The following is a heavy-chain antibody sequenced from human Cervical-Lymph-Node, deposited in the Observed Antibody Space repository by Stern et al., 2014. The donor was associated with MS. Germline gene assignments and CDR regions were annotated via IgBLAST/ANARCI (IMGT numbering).Heavy chain of an antibody. D-gene: IGHD2-21*02. J-gene: IGHJ6*02. V-gene: IGHV5-51*03. CDR3: ARPGDDTAKYGLDV. CDR1: GYSFATYW. CDR2: IYPGDSDT. Sequence: EVQLVESGAEVKKPGGSLKISCKGSGYSFATYWIGWVRQMPGKGLELMGVIYPGDSDTRYSPSFQGQVTISADKSISTAYLHWSSLKASDTAMYYCARPGDDTAKYGLDVWGQGTTVTVSS.